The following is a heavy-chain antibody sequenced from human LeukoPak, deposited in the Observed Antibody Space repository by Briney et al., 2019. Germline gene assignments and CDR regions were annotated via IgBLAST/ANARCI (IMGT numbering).Heavy chain of an antibody. D-gene: IGHD6-6*01. CDR3: ARGASSYSSSSDYYYYYYMDV. CDR2: MYYSGGT. CDR1: GGSISSSGYH. Sequence: SETLSLTCTVSGGSISSSGYHWGWIRQPPGKGLEWIGSMYYSGGTYYNPSLQSRVTISVDTSKNQFSLKLSSVTAADTAVYYCARGASSYSSSSDYYYYYYMDVWGKGTTVTVSS. V-gene: IGHV4-39*07. J-gene: IGHJ6*03.